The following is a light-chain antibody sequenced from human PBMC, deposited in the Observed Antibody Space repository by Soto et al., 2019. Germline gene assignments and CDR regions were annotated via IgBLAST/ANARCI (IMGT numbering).Light chain of an antibody. CDR3: RQSYVIHRT. CDR2: AAS. CDR1: QSISNY. Sequence: DIQMTQSPSSLSASVGDRVTITCRASQSISNYLHWYQQKPGEAPKLLMYAASSLQSGVPSRFSGSGSGTDFTLTISSLPPEDFATYYCRQSYVIHRTFGQGTEVTTK. J-gene: IGKJ1*01. V-gene: IGKV1-39*01.